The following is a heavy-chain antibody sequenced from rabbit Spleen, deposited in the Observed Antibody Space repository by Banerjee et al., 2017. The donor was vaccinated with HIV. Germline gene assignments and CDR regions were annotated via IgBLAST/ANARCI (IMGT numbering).Heavy chain of an antibody. J-gene: IGHJ6*01. D-gene: IGHD7-1*01. CDR1: GFSFSSGDD. Sequence: QEQLVESGGGLVQPEGSLTLTGTASGFSFSSGDDMCWVRQAPGKGLEWIGCIVTGSGFTYSATWAKGRFTCSKTSSTTVTLQMTSLTVADTATYFCARDTGTSFSSYGMDLWGQGTLVTVS. CDR3: ARDTGTSFSSYGMDL. V-gene: IGHV1S45*01. CDR2: IVTGSGFT.